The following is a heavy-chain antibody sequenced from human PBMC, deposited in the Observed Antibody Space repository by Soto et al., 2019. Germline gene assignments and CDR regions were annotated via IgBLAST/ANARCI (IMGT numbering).Heavy chain of an antibody. J-gene: IGHJ5*02. CDR1: GDTFSTYA. CDR3: ARSSGGNFGIIIEGSNWFDP. CDR2: INPHGGST. D-gene: IGHD3-3*01. Sequence: GASVKVSCKASGDTFSTYAMNWVRQAPGQGLEWMGVINPHGGSTKYAQKFQGRITMTRDTSRSTVYMELSSLRSDDTAIYYCARSSGGNFGIIIEGSNWFDPWGQGTLVTVSS. V-gene: IGHV1-46*01.